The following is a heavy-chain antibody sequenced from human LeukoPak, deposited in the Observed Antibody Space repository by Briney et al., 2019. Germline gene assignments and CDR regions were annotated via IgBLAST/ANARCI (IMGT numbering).Heavy chain of an antibody. CDR1: GYTFTGYY. Sequence: ASVKVSCKASGYTFTGYYMHWVRQAPGQGLEWMGWINPNSGGTNYAQKFQGRVTMTRDTSISTAYMELSRLRSDDTAVYYCARDTVVPAAIWFDPWSQGTLVTVFS. CDR3: ARDTVVPAAIWFDP. J-gene: IGHJ5*02. CDR2: INPNSGGT. V-gene: IGHV1-2*02. D-gene: IGHD2-2*01.